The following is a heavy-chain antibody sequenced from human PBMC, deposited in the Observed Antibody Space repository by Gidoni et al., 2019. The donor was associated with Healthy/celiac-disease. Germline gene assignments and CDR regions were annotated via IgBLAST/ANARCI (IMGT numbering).Heavy chain of an antibody. J-gene: IGHJ6*02. Sequence: EVQLVASGGGLVKPGGSLRLSCAASGFTFSSYCMNWVRPAPGKGLESVSAISRRSSYRYDADSVKGRFTISRDNAKNSLYLQMNSLRAEDTAVYYCARGRLDYDILTGYLYYYYGMDVWGQGTTVTVSS. CDR1: GFTFSSYC. CDR2: ISRRSSYR. D-gene: IGHD3-9*01. CDR3: ARGRLDYDILTGYLYYYYGMDV. V-gene: IGHV3-21*01.